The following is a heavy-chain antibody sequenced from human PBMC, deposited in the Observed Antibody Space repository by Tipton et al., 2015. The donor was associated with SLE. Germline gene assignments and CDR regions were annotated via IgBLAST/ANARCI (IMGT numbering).Heavy chain of an antibody. V-gene: IGHV3-21*01. Sequence: SLRLSCAASGFTFSTYSMTWVCQAPGKGLEWVSSITRTSSYTYYTDSVKGRFTNSRDNSKNTLYLQMNSVRAEDTAVYYCAKDRNRGSPGAFDIWGQGTMVTVSS. CDR3: AKDRNRGSPGAFDI. D-gene: IGHD1-14*01. CDR1: GFTFSTYS. J-gene: IGHJ3*02. CDR2: ITRTSSYT.